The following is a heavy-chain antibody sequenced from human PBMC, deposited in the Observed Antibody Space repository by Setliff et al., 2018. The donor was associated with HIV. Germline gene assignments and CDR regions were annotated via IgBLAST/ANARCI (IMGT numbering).Heavy chain of an antibody. CDR1: GGSISSTGYY. J-gene: IGHJ6*03. D-gene: IGHD3-9*01. CDR2: IYYSGST. Sequence: PSETLSLTCTVSGGSISSTGYYWGWIRQPPGKGLEWIGSIYYSGSTYYNPSLKSRVTISVDTSKSQFSLKLGSVTAADTAVYYCATRNTLRYLEWLNYYYYYMDVWGKGTTVTVSS. V-gene: IGHV4-39*01. CDR3: ATRNTLRYLEWLNYYYYYMDV.